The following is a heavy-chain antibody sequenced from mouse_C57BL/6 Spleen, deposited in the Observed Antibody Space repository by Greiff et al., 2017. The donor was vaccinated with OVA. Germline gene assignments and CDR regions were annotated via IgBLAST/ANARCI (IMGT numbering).Heavy chain of an antibody. Sequence: EVQLQQSGAELVRPGASVKLSCTASGFNIKDDYMHWVKQRPEQGLEWIGWIDPENGDTEYDSKFQGKATITADTSYNTAYLQRSTLTSEDTAVYYCTTPATVVARVFAYWGHGTLVTVSA. CDR2: IDPENGDT. D-gene: IGHD1-1*01. J-gene: IGHJ3*01. V-gene: IGHV14-4*01. CDR3: TTPATVVARVFAY. CDR1: GFNIKDDY.